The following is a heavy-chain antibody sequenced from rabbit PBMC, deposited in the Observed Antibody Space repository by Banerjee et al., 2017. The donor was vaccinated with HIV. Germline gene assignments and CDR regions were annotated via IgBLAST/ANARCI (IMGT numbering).Heavy chain of an antibody. J-gene: IGHJ3*01. CDR3: ARGSAYAGAGYAL. V-gene: IGHV1S45*01. D-gene: IGHD4-2*01. CDR2: IDTDSSGST. CDR1: GFTISSTYW. Sequence: QEQLVESGGGLVTPGASLTLTCTASGFTISSTYWICWVRQAPGKGLEWIACIDTDSSGSTYYASWAKGRFTISKTSSTTVALQMTSLTAADTATCFCARGSAYAGAGYALWGQGTLVTVS.